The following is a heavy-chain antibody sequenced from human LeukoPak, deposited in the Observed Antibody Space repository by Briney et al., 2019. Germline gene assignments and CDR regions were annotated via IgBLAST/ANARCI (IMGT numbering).Heavy chain of an antibody. J-gene: IGHJ4*02. D-gene: IGHD3-10*01. V-gene: IGHV1-18*01. Sequence: ASVKVSCKASVYTFTSYGISWVRQAPGQGLEWMGWSTAYNGNTNYAQKLQGRVTMTTDTSTSTAYMELRSLRSDDTAVYYCARVFTTVRGVIIALDYWGQGTLVTVSS. CDR2: STAYNGNT. CDR3: ARVFTTVRGVIIALDY. CDR1: VYTFTSYG.